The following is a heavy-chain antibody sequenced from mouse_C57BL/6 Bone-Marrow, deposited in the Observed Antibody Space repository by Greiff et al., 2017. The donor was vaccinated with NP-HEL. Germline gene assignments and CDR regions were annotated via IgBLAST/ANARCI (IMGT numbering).Heavy chain of an antibody. V-gene: IGHV8-11*01. J-gene: IGHJ4*01. CDR2: IWWNDNK. CDR3: ARIRWLLRTDY. CDR1: GFSLSTSGMG. D-gene: IGHD2-3*01. Sequence: KESGPGILQPSQTLSLTCSFSGFSLSTSGMGVGWIHQPSGHGLEWLAHIWWNDNKYYNTALKSRLTISKDTSNNQVFLKIASVDTADTATYYCARIRWLLRTDYWGQGTSVTVSS.